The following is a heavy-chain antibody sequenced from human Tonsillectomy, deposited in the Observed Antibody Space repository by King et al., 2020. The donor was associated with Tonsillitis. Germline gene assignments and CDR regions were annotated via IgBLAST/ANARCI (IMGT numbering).Heavy chain of an antibody. D-gene: IGHD5-18*01. V-gene: IGHV3-30*18. CDR2: ISYDGSNK. CDR1: GFTFSSYG. J-gene: IGHJ4*02. Sequence: VQLVESGGGVVQPGRSLRLSCAASGFTFSSYGMHWVRQAPGKGLEWVAVISYDGSNKYSADSVKGRFTISRDNSKNTLYLKMNSLRAEDTAVYYCAKDHHQYSYGHGDYYFDYWGQGTLVTVSS. CDR3: AKDHHQYSYGHGDYYFDY.